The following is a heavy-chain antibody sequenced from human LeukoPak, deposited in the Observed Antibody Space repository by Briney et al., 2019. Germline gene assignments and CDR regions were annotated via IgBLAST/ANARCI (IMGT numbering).Heavy chain of an antibody. J-gene: IGHJ3*02. CDR1: GFTFSSYW. CDR3: AREALYLYCSGGSCYSGMNAFDI. CDR2: IKQDGSEK. V-gene: IGHV3-7*01. Sequence: PGGSLRLSCAASGFTFSSYWMSWVRQAPGKGLEWVANIKQDGSEKYYVDSVKGRFTISRDNAKNSLYLQMNSLRAEDTAMYYCAREALYLYCSGGSCYSGMNAFDIWGQGTMVTVSS. D-gene: IGHD2-15*01.